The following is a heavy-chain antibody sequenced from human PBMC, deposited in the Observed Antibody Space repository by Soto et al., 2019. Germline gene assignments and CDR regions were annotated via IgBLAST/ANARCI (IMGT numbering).Heavy chain of an antibody. CDR3: ARGTKGAGGLNFDL. Sequence: QVQVVQSEVEVKRPGASVRISCKASGYTLDTHDMTWVRQAPGQGLEWMGWIGAIVYGDGTNYARKFQGRLTMARDTSPNTVYLDLRSLGSDDTAVYYCARGTKGAGGLNFDLWGRGTLVVVSS. J-gene: IGHJ2*01. CDR1: GYTLDTHD. V-gene: IGHV1-18*01. CDR2: IGAIVYGDGT. D-gene: IGHD2-8*01.